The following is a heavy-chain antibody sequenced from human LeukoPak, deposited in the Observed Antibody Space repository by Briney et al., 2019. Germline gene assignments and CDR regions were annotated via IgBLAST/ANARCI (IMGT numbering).Heavy chain of an antibody. CDR2: IWCDGSNK. J-gene: IGHJ4*02. CDR1: GFTFSTHW. V-gene: IGHV3-33*06. Sequence: GGSLRLSCAASGFTFSTHWMSWVRQAPGKGLEWVAVIWCDGSNKYYADSVKGRFTISRDNSKNTLYLQMNSLRAEDTAVYYCAKESRPYGSGSYFPGGFDYWGQGTLVTVSS. D-gene: IGHD3-10*01. CDR3: AKESRPYGSGSYFPGGFDY.